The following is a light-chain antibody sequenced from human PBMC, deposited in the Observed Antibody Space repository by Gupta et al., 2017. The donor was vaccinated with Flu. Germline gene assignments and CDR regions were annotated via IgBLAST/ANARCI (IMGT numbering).Light chain of an antibody. CDR3: QQGHSRPLT. CDR1: RDVTTY. Sequence: IQMTQSPSSLSASVGDRITITCQAGRDVTTYVNWYQQKPRRAPRLIIYDASNLETGVPTRFSGRDSGTTFTLTISNLQPEDGATYYCQQGHSRPLTFGGGTKVEIK. CDR2: DAS. J-gene: IGKJ4*01. V-gene: IGKV1-33*01.